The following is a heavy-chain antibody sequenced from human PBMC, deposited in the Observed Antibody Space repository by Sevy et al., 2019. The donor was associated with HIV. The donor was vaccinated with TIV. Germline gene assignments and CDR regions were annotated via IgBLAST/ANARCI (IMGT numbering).Heavy chain of an antibody. CDR1: GDSFSSDTYF. J-gene: IGHJ4*02. V-gene: IGHV4-61*02. D-gene: IGHD3-9*01. CDR2: IHASGST. Sequence: SETLSLTCTVSGDSFSSDTYFWNWIRQPAGKGLEWIGRIHASGSTIYNPSLKSRVTMSVDKSKSQFSLRLSSVTAADTAVYFCARERGSNILTLGLDFWGQGSLVTASS. CDR3: ARERGSNILTLGLDF.